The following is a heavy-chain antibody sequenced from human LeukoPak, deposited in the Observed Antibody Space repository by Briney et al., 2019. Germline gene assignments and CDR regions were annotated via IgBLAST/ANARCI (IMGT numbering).Heavy chain of an antibody. CDR1: GGSISNFY. J-gene: IGHJ4*02. V-gene: IGHV4-4*07. CDR3: ARETIGAGTARPFDY. CDR2: IYTSGST. Sequence: KPSETLSLTCTVSGGSISNFYWSWIRQPAGKTLEWIGRIYTSGSTNYNPSLKSRVTMSVDTSKNQFSLKLSSVTAADTAVYFCARETIGAGTARPFDYWGQGTLVTVSS. D-gene: IGHD6-13*01.